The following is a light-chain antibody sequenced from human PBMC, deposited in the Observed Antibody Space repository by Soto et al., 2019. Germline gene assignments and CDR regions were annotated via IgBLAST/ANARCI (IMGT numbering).Light chain of an antibody. CDR1: QSVRSSY. CDR2: GAS. Sequence: ESVLTQSPGTLSLSPGERATLSCRASQSVRSSYLAWYQQKPGQTPRLLIYGASSRATGIPDRFSGSGSETDFTLTISRLEPEDFAVYYCQQYGSSQITFGQGTRLEIK. V-gene: IGKV3-20*01. J-gene: IGKJ5*01. CDR3: QQYGSSQIT.